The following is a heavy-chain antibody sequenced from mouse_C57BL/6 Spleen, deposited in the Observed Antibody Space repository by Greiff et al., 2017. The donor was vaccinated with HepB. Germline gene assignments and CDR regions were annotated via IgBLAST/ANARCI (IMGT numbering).Heavy chain of an antibody. V-gene: IGHV3-2*02. CDR3: ARTARIKY. CDR1: GYSITSGYG. CDR2: ISYSGST. J-gene: IGHJ2*01. Sequence: EVQLQESGPGLVKPSPSLSLTCTVTGYSITSGYGWNWIRQFPGNKLEWMGYISYSGSTNYNPTLKSRISITRDTSKNQFFLQLNSVTTEDTATYYCARTARIKYWGQGTTLTVSS. D-gene: IGHD1-2*01.